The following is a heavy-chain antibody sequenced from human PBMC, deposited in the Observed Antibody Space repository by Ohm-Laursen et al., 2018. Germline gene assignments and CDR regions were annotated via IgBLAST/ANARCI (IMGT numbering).Heavy chain of an antibody. CDR1: GFTFTSYA. CDR3: AKDAETTGDPDDAFDI. CDR2: ISGSGVST. V-gene: IGHV3-23*01. J-gene: IGHJ3*02. D-gene: IGHD7-27*01. Sequence: SLRLSCSASGFTFTSYAMSWVRLAPGKGLEWVSGISGSGVSTYYADSVKGRFTVSRDNSRNTVYMQMNSLRAEDTALYYCAKDAETTGDPDDAFDIWGQGTMVTVSS.